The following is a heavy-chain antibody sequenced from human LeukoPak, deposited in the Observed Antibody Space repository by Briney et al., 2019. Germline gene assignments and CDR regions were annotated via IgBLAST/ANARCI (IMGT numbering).Heavy chain of an antibody. D-gene: IGHD5-24*01. V-gene: IGHV3-21*04. CDR1: GFTFSSYS. CDR2: ISSSSSYI. J-gene: IGHJ4*02. Sequence: NPGGSLRLSCAASGFTFSSYSMNWVGQAPGKGLEWVASISSSSSYIYYADSVKGRFTISRDNAKNSLYLQMNSLRAEDTAVYYCAKGRMATITWLDYWGQGTLVTVSS. CDR3: AKGRMATITWLDY.